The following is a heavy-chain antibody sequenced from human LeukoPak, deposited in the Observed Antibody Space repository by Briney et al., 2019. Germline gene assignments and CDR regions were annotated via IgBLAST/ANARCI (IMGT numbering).Heavy chain of an antibody. CDR1: GFTFSSYA. Sequence: GRSLRLSCAASGFTFSSYAMHWVRQAPGKGLEWVAVISYDGSNKYYADSVKGRFTISRDNSKNTLYLQMNSLRAEDTAVYYCAKGSWRQQLVLYYFDYWGQGTLVTVSS. CDR3: AKGSWRQQLVLYYFDY. CDR2: ISYDGSNK. J-gene: IGHJ4*02. D-gene: IGHD6-13*01. V-gene: IGHV3-30-3*01.